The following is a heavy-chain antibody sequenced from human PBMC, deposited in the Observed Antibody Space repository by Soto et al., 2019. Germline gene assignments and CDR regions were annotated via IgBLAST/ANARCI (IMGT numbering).Heavy chain of an antibody. D-gene: IGHD6-19*01. J-gene: IGHJ5*02. CDR1: GFTFSSYG. CDR3: ARDQAVAGSNWFDP. Sequence: QVQLVESGGGVVQPGRSLRLSCAASGFTFSSYGMHWVRQAPGKGLEWVAVIWYDGSNKYYADSVKGRFTISRDKSKNTLYLKMNSLRAEDTAVYYCARDQAVAGSNWFDPWGQGTLVTVSS. CDR2: IWYDGSNK. V-gene: IGHV3-33*01.